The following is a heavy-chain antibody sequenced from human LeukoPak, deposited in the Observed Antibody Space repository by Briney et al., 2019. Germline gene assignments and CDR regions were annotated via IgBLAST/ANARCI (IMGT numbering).Heavy chain of an antibody. CDR2: IYYSGST. Sequence: SETLSLTCTVSGGSISSCYWSWIRQPPGKGLEWIGYIYYSGSTNYNPSLKSRVTISVDTSKNQFSLKLSSVTAADTAVYYCARGRKGYCSSTSCYYWFDPWGQGTLVTVSS. CDR1: GGSISSCY. J-gene: IGHJ5*02. D-gene: IGHD2-2*01. CDR3: ARGRKGYCSSTSCYYWFDP. V-gene: IGHV4-59*08.